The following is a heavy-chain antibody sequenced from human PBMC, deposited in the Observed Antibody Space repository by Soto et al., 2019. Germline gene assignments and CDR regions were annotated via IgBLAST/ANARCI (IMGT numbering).Heavy chain of an antibody. CDR3: ARDGGRHSGGIDY. Sequence: QVQLVQSGAEVKKPGSSVTVSCKASGGTFSSYSINWVRQAPGQGLEWMGEIIPIFGTANYAQKFQSRVTITADESTSPAYMELSSLRSADTAVYYCARDGGRHSGGIDYWGQGTLVTVSS. V-gene: IGHV1-69*01. CDR2: IIPIFGTA. D-gene: IGHD1-26*01. J-gene: IGHJ4*02. CDR1: GGTFSSYS.